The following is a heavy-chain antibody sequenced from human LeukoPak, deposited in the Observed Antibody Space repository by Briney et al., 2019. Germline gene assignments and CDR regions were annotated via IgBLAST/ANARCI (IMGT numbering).Heavy chain of an antibody. CDR3: AREPGEGSGSYFDY. CDR2: ISSSSSYI. Sequence: GGSLRLSCAASGFTFSSYSMNWVRQAPGKGLEWVSSISSSSSYIYYADSVKGRFTISRDNAKNSLCLQMNSLRAEDTAVYYCAREPGEGSGSYFDYRGQGTLVTVSS. J-gene: IGHJ4*02. V-gene: IGHV3-21*01. D-gene: IGHD1-26*01. CDR1: GFTFSSYS.